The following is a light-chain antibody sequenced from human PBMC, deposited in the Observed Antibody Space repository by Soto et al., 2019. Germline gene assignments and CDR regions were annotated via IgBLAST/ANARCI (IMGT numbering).Light chain of an antibody. V-gene: IGKV3-11*01. CDR2: DAY. CDR3: QQRHMWPIT. Sequence: EVVLTQSPVTLSLSHGERATLSCRASQSFRGLLAWYQQKPGQAPRLLIYDAYNRATGIPPRFSGSGSGTDFTLTISSLEPKDSAVYYCQQRHMWPITVGQGTRLENK. J-gene: IGKJ5*01. CDR1: QSFRGL.